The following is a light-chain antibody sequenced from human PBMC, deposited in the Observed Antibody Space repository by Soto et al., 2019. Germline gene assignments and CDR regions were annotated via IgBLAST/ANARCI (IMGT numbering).Light chain of an antibody. Sequence: QSALTQPPSAPGSLGQSVTISCTGTSSDVGGYNHVSWYQQHPGKAPKLLIYDVSYRPSGVPDRFSGSKSGNTASLTVSGLQAEDETDYYCSSYAGSNSLVFGTGTKVTVL. V-gene: IGLV2-8*01. J-gene: IGLJ1*01. CDR1: SSDVGGYNH. CDR3: SSYAGSNSLV. CDR2: DVS.